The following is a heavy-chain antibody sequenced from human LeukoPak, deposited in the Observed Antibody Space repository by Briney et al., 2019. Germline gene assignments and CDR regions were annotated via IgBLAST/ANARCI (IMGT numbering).Heavy chain of an antibody. CDR1: GGSIRSGDYY. J-gene: IGHJ4*02. D-gene: IGHD3-22*01. CDR3: ARDASRSGFFDY. Sequence: SQTLSLTCTVSGGSIRSGDYYWSWIRQPPGEGLEWIGYIYYSGSTYYNPSLKSRVTISVDTSKNQFSLKLSSVTAADTAVYYCARDASRSGFFDYWGQGTLVTVSS. CDR2: IYYSGST. V-gene: IGHV4-30-4*01.